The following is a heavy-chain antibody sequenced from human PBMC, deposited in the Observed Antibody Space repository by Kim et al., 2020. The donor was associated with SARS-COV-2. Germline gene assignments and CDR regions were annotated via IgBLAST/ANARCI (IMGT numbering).Heavy chain of an antibody. D-gene: IGHD3-22*01. J-gene: IGHJ4*02. Sequence: SLKSRVTLSVDTSKNQFSLKLSSVTAADTAVYYCARIEYYDSSGRGFFDYWGQGTLVTVSS. V-gene: IGHV4-34*01. CDR3: ARIEYYDSSGRGFFDY.